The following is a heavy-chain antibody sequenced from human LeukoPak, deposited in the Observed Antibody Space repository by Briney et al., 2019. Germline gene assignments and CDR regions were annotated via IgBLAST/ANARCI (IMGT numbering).Heavy chain of an antibody. Sequence: SETLSLTCIVSGGSISSNYWSWIRQPAGKGLEWIGRIYSSGTTTYIPSLKSRVTMSGDTSKNHLSLRLTSVAAADTAVYYCARIHSRADSSGYYYEDWYFDLWGRGTLVTVSS. V-gene: IGHV4-4*07. CDR2: IYSSGTT. D-gene: IGHD3-22*01. CDR1: GGSISSNY. CDR3: ARIHSRADSSGYYYEDWYFDL. J-gene: IGHJ2*01.